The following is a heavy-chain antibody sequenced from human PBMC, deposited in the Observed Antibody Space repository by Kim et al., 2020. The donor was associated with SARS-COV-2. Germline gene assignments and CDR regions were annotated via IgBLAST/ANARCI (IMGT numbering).Heavy chain of an antibody. V-gene: IGHV4-39*01. CDR2: IYYSGST. CDR3: GRQPGWIQLWYFDY. CDR1: GGSISSSSYY. Sequence: SETLSLTCTVSGGSISSSSYYWGWIRQPPGKGLEWIGSIYYSGSTYYNPSLKSRVTISVDTSKNQFSLKLTSVTAADTAVYYCGRQPGWIQLWYFDYWGQGTLVTVSS. J-gene: IGHJ4*02. D-gene: IGHD5-18*01.